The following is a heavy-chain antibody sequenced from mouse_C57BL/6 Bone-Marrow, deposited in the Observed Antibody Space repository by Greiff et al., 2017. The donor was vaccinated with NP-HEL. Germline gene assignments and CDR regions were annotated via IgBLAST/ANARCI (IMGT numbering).Heavy chain of an antibody. D-gene: IGHD1-1*01. CDR3: ARWGYGRDYYFDY. Sequence: VQLQESGAELARPGASVKLSCKASGYTFTSYGISWVKQRTGQGLEWIGEIYPRSGNTSYNEKFKGKATLTADKSSSTAYMELRSLTSEDSAVYVCARWGYGRDYYFDYWGQGTTLTVSS. CDR2: IYPRSGNT. CDR1: GYTFTSYG. J-gene: IGHJ2*01. V-gene: IGHV1-81*01.